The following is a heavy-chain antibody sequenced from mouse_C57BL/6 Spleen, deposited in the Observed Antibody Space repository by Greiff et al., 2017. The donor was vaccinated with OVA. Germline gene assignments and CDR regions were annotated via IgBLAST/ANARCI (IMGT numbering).Heavy chain of an antibody. D-gene: IGHD2-1*01. J-gene: IGHJ1*03. CDR3: ARMIYYGNFGGYWYFDV. CDR2: IWWDDDK. CDR1: GFSLSTFGMG. Sequence: QVTLKECGPGILQPSQTLSLTCSFSGFSLSTFGMGVGWIRQPSGKGLEWLAHIWWDDDKYYNPALKSRLTISKDTSKNQVFLKIANVDTADTATYYCARMIYYGNFGGYWYFDVWGTGTTVTVSS. V-gene: IGHV8-8*01.